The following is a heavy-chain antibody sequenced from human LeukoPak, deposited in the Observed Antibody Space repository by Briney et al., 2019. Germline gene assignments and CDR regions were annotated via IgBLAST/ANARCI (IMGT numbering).Heavy chain of an antibody. CDR3: ARSLYGDYPFYFDY. V-gene: IGHV4-59*01. J-gene: IGHJ4*02. Sequence: SETLSLTCTVSGGSTGSYYWSWIRQPPGKGLEWIAYIYYSGSTNYNPSLKSRVTMSVDTSKNQFSLKLSSVTAADTAIYYCARSLYGDYPFYFDYWGQGALVTVSS. CDR1: GGSTGSYY. CDR2: IYYSGST. D-gene: IGHD4-17*01.